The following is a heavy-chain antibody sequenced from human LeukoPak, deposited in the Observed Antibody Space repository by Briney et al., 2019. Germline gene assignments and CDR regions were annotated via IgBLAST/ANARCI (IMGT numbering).Heavy chain of an antibody. CDR2: INWNGDST. D-gene: IGHD4-11*01. CDR1: GLTFDDHG. CDR3: AREKVTTDNYYYMDV. V-gene: IGHV3-20*04. J-gene: IGHJ6*03. Sequence: GGSLRLSCAASGLTFDDHGMSWVRQATGKGLQWVSAINWNGDSTSYADSVKGRFTISRDNAKNSLYLQMNSLRAEDTALYYCAREKVTTDNYYYMDVWGKGTTVTVSS.